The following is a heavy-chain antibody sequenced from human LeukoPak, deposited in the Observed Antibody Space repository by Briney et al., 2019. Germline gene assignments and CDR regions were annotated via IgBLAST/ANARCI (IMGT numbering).Heavy chain of an antibody. CDR3: QSRGLPDAFDI. D-gene: IGHD1-26*01. CDR2: ISGSGGSR. Sequence: HPGGTLRLSCAASGFTFSTYGMSWVRQAPGKGLEWVSGISGSGGSRFYTDSVKGRFTISRDNSKNTLYLQMNSLRAEDTAVYYCQSRGLPDAFDIWGQGTMVTVSS. J-gene: IGHJ3*02. V-gene: IGHV3-23*01. CDR1: GFTFSTYG.